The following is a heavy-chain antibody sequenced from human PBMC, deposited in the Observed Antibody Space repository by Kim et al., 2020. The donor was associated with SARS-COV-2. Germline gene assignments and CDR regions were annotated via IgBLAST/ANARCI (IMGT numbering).Heavy chain of an antibody. CDR2: XNSDGSST. V-gene: IGHV3-74*01. CDR1: GFTFSSYW. CDR3: ARNGXGYCSSTSCXYDYYXDV. Sequence: GGSLRLSCAASGFTFSSYWMHWVRQAPGKGLVWVSRXNSDGSSTSYADSVKGRXXISRXNAKNTLYLXXNSLRAEDTDVYYCARNGXGYCSSTSCXYDYYXDVWGKGTPVTVSS. J-gene: IGHJ6*03. D-gene: IGHD2-2*01.